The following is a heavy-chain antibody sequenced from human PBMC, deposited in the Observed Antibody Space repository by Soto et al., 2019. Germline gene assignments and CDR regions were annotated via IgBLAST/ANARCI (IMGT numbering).Heavy chain of an antibody. Sequence: PWGSLRLSCAASGFTFSSYGMHWVRQAPGKGLEWVAVISYDGSNKYYADSVKGRFTISRDNSKNTLYLQMNSLRAEDTAVYYCAKDRANPITIFGVVGYYYYGMDVWGQGTTVTVSS. CDR1: GFTFSSYG. D-gene: IGHD3-3*01. V-gene: IGHV3-30*18. CDR3: AKDRANPITIFGVVGYYYYGMDV. J-gene: IGHJ6*02. CDR2: ISYDGSNK.